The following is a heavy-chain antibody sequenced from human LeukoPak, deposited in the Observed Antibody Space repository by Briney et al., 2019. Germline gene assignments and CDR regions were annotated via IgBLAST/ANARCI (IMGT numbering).Heavy chain of an antibody. V-gene: IGHV1-18*01. Sequence: ASVKVSCKASGYTFINYGISWVRQALGQGLEWMGWISAYTGNTNYAQKFQGRVTMTTDTSASTAYMELRSLRSDDTAVFYCVRGRRAATILGGLDYWGQGTLVIVSS. CDR3: VRGRRAATILGGLDY. CDR2: ISAYTGNT. CDR1: GYTFINYG. J-gene: IGHJ4*02. D-gene: IGHD5-12*01.